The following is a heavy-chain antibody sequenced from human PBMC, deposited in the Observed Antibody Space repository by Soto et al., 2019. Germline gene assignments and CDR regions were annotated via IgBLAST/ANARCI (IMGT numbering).Heavy chain of an antibody. CDR3: AKWSYLDY. CDR1: GFSFASFA. CDR2: ISGSDGKT. Sequence: PGGSLRLSCTTSGFSFASFATTWVRQAPGKGLEWVATISGSDGKTYYADSVKGRFSISRDTSRNTLYLQMNSLRADDTAIYYCAKWSYLDYWGQGTRVTVSS. D-gene: IGHD3-3*01. J-gene: IGHJ4*02. V-gene: IGHV3-23*01.